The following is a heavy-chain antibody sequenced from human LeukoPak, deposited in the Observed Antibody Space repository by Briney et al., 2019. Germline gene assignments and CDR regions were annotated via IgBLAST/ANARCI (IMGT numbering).Heavy chain of an antibody. CDR3: ARSYHRWFDY. Sequence: SVKVSCKASGYTFTGYYMHWVRQAPGQGLEWVGWINPNSGGTKYAQKFQGRVTMTRDTSISTAYMELSRLRSDDTAVYFCARSYHRWFDYWGQGTLVTVSS. D-gene: IGHD1-14*01. CDR1: GYTFTGYY. CDR2: INPNSGGT. J-gene: IGHJ4*02. V-gene: IGHV1-2*02.